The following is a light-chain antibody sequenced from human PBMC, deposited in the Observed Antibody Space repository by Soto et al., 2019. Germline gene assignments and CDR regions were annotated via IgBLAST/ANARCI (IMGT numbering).Light chain of an antibody. CDR3: SSYAGSNNFWV. CDR2: EVN. V-gene: IGLV2-8*01. J-gene: IGLJ3*02. Sequence: QSVLTQPPSASGSPGQSVTISCTGTSSDVGGYNYVSWYQQHPGKAPKLMIYEVNKRPSGVPDRFSGSKSGNMASLTVSGLQAEDEADYYCSSYAGSNNFWVFGGGTKLTVL. CDR1: SSDVGGYNY.